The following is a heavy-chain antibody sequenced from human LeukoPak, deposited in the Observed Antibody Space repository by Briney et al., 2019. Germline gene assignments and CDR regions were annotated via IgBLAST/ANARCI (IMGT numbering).Heavy chain of an antibody. J-gene: IGHJ4*02. CDR2: ISTTSTTI. CDR1: GFTFSSYS. CDR3: ARGRLNFDY. Sequence: GGSLRLSCAASGFTFSSYSMNWVRQAPGKGLEWIAYISTTSTTIYYAGSVQGRFTISRDNAKNSLYLQMNSLTDGDTAVYYCARGRLNFDYWGQGTLVTVSS. D-gene: IGHD3-16*01. V-gene: IGHV3-48*02.